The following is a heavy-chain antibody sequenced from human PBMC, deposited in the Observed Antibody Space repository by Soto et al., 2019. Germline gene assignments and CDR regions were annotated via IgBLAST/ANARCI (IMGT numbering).Heavy chain of an antibody. Sequence: QVTLKESGPVLVKPTETLTLRCTVSGLSITDSEMGVSWIRQPPGQPLEWLAHIDSSGEKSYRTFLKSRLAISRDTSKSQIVVTMTNMHPADTATYYCARRHLAVAVSPWFDPWGQGIPVTVSS. V-gene: IGHV2-26*01. J-gene: IGHJ5*02. CDR2: IDSSGEK. CDR3: ARRHLAVAVSPWFDP. CDR1: GLSITDSEMG. D-gene: IGHD6-19*01.